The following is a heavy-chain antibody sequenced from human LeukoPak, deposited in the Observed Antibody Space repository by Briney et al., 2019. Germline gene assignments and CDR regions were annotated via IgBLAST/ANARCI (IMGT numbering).Heavy chain of an antibody. CDR1: SGSISSGGYS. D-gene: IGHD2-15*01. CDR2: FFYSGST. V-gene: IGHV4-30-4*07. J-gene: IGHJ4*02. Sequence: SQTLSLTCAVSSGSISSGGYSWSWIRQPPGKGLEWIGYFFYSGSTYYNPSLKSRVTISVDTSKNQFSLKLNSVTAADTAVYFCARVDYSGGRYFFDYWGQGTLVTVSS. CDR3: ARVDYSGGRYFFDY.